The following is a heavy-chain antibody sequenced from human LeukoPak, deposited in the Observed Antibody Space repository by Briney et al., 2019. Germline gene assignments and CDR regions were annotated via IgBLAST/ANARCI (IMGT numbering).Heavy chain of an antibody. V-gene: IGHV1-18*01. D-gene: IGHD3-10*01. CDR1: GYTFNSHG. J-gene: IGHJ4*02. CDR3: ARGSYYGDY. CDR2: ISLYNGNT. Sequence: ASVTVSCKASGYTFNSHGISWVRQAPGQGLEWMGWISLYNGNTDYAQRLQGRVTMTTDTSTSTAYMELRSLRSDDTAVYYCARGSYYGDYWGQGTLVTVSS.